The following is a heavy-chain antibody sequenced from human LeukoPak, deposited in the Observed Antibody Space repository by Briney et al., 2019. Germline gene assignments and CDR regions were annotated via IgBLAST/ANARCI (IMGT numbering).Heavy chain of an antibody. V-gene: IGHV3-23*01. CDR1: GFTFNNYA. CDR2: ITDSGLNT. CDR3: AKGLRGNYDS. D-gene: IGHD3-16*01. J-gene: IGHJ5*01. Sequence: GGSLRLSCVASGFTFNNYAMAWVRQAPEKGLEWVSSITDSGLNTYYADSVKGRNTISRDNSKNTLYLQMNSLRAEDTAVYYCAKGLRGNYDSWGQGTLVTVSS.